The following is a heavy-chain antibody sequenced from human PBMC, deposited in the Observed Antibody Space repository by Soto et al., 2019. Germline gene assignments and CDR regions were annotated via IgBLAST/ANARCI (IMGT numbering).Heavy chain of an antibody. CDR2: VYATGTT. Sequence: NPSKTLSLTCNVSGGSISKFYWAWIRKTAGNGLEWMGRVYATGTTDYNPSLRSRVAMSVDISKKTFSLRLRSVTGADSGVYYCVRDGSKSLRDWFDPWGQGILVTASS. V-gene: IGHV4-4*07. CDR1: GGSISKFY. J-gene: IGHJ5*02. CDR3: VRDGSKSLRDWFDP.